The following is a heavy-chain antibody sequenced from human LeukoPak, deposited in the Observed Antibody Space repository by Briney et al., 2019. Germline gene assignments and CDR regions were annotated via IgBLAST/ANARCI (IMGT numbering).Heavy chain of an antibody. J-gene: IGHJ3*02. V-gene: IGHV3-48*03. D-gene: IGHD6-13*01. Sequence: GGSLRLSCAASGFTFSSYEINWVRQAPGKGLEWVSYISSSGSIIYYADSVKGRFTISRDNAKNSLYLQMNSLRAEDTAVYYCARDASAYSSRCAFDIWGQGTMVTVSS. CDR2: ISSSGSII. CDR3: ARDASAYSSRCAFDI. CDR1: GFTFSSYE.